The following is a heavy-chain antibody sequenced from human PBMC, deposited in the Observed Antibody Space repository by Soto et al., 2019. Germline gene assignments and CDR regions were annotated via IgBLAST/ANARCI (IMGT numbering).Heavy chain of an antibody. D-gene: IGHD1-7*01. CDR2: ITIDGSFQ. J-gene: IGHJ5*02. CDR3: AKDRVRGTVYIPLGS. Sequence: GGSLSLSCQASDYNFDNVGIHWVWQAPGKGLEWVAVITIDGSFQYYADSVKGRFTISRDNSKNTLFLHLNTLKPEDTAVYHCAKDRVRGTVYIPLGSWGPGTLVTVSS. V-gene: IGHV3-30*18. CDR1: DYNFDNVG.